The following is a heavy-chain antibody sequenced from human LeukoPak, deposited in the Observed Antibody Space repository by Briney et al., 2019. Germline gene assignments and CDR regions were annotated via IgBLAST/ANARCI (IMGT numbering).Heavy chain of an antibody. D-gene: IGHD2-21*02. J-gene: IGHJ5*02. Sequence: SETLSLTCTVSGGSISSYYWSWIRQPPGKGLEWIGYIYYSGSINYNPSLKSRVTISVDTSKNQFSLKLSSVTAADTAVYYCARVRDVVVTAIPPWFDPWGQGTLVTVSS. V-gene: IGHV4-59*01. CDR1: GGSISSYY. CDR2: IYYSGSI. CDR3: ARVRDVVVTAIPPWFDP.